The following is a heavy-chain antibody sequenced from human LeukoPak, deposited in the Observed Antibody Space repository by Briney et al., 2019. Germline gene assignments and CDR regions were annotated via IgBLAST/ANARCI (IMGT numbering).Heavy chain of an antibody. D-gene: IGHD3-16*01. CDR2: INGNGDNT. CDR3: ARRGDYFPFDY. J-gene: IGHJ4*02. Sequence: GGSLRLSCAAPGFTSSSYAMSWVRQAPGKGLEWVSTINGNGDNTYYADSVKGRVTISRDNSKNTLYLQMNSLRVEDTAVYYCARRGDYFPFDYWGQGILVTVSS. CDR1: GFTSSSYA. V-gene: IGHV3-23*01.